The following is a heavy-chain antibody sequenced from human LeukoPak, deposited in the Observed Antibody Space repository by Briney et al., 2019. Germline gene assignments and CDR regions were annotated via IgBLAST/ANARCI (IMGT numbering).Heavy chain of an antibody. CDR2: IYYTGGT. D-gene: IGHD3-22*01. CDR1: GGSISYYF. V-gene: IGHV4-59*08. Sequence: SETLPLTCTVSGGSISYYFWSWIRQPPGKGLEWIAYIYYTGGTDYNPSLKSRVTISVDTSKNHFSLQLSSVTAADTAVYYCARHERNGGYYDYWGQGTLVTVSS. CDR3: ARHERNGGYYDY. J-gene: IGHJ4*02.